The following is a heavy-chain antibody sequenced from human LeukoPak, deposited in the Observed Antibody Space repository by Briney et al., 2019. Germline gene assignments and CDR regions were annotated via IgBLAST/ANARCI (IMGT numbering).Heavy chain of an antibody. CDR2: IYYSGST. Sequence: PSETLSLTCTVSGGSISSSSYYWGWIRQPPGKGLEWIGSIYYSGSTYYYPSLKSRVTISVDTSKNQFSLKLSSVTAADTAVYYCARGPSITIFGVVTDDAFDIWGQGTMVTVSS. V-gene: IGHV4-39*01. D-gene: IGHD3-3*01. J-gene: IGHJ3*02. CDR3: ARGPSITIFGVVTDDAFDI. CDR1: GGSISSSSYY.